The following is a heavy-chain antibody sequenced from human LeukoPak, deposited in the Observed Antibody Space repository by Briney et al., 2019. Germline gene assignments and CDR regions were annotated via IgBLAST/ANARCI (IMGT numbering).Heavy chain of an antibody. D-gene: IGHD3-3*01. Sequence: TGGSLRLSCAASGFNFNRFAMHWVRQVPGRGLEWVAVISSDSSNKNYVESVRGRFTISRENSVNTLYLEMNTLTTDDAGVYYCAKVPRMEWMTLLSDDFDVWGQGTMVTVSS. V-gene: IGHV3-30*04. CDR2: ISSDSSNK. J-gene: IGHJ3*01. CDR3: AKVPRMEWMTLLSDDFDV. CDR1: GFNFNRFA.